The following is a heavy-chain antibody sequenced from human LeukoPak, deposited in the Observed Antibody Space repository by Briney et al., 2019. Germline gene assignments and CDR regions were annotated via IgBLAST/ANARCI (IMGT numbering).Heavy chain of an antibody. D-gene: IGHD5-18*01. CDR1: GFTFSSYG. CDR3: ATAGYSYGTNWFDP. V-gene: IGHV3-30*03. CDR2: ISYDGSKK. Sequence: GGSLRLSCAASGFTFSSYGMHWVRQAPGKGLEWVAVISYDGSKKYYADSVKGRFTISRDESKNTLYLQMNSLRAEDTAVYYCATAGYSYGTNWFDPWGQGTLVTVSS. J-gene: IGHJ5*02.